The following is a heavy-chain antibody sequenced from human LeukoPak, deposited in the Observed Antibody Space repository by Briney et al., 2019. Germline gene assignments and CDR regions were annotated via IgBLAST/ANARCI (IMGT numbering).Heavy chain of an antibody. V-gene: IGHV1-24*01. D-gene: IGHD3-10*01. Sequence: GASVKVSCKVSGYTLTELSMHWVRHAPGKGLEWMGGFDPEDGETIYAQKFQGRVTMTEDTSTDTAYMELGSLRSEDTAVYYCATDRRVRGVMSHYGMDVWGKGTTVTVSS. J-gene: IGHJ6*04. CDR2: FDPEDGET. CDR1: GYTLTELS. CDR3: ATDRRVRGVMSHYGMDV.